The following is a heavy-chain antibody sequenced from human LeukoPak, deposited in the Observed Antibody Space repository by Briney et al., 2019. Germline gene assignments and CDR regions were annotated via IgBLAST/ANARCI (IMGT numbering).Heavy chain of an antibody. V-gene: IGHV4-38-2*02. CDR3: ARVTSRLGWFDP. CDR2: IYHRGST. J-gene: IGHJ5*02. Sequence: PSETLSLTCTVSGYSISSGYYWGWIRQPPGKGLEWIGSIYHRGSTYYKPSLKSRVTISVDTSKNQFSLKLRSVTAADTAVYYCARVTSRLGWFDPWGQGTLVTVSS. CDR1: GYSISSGYY. D-gene: IGHD1-14*01.